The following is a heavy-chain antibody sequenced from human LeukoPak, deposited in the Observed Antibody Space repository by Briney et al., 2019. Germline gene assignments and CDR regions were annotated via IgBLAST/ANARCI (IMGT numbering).Heavy chain of an antibody. CDR1: GFTFSSYS. D-gene: IGHD3-3*01. J-gene: IGHJ4*02. V-gene: IGHV3-21*04. CDR3: AKGVLDYDFWSGYYSWFDY. Sequence: PGGSLRLSCAASGFTFSSYSMNWVRQAPGKGLEWVSSISSSSYIYYADSVKGRFTISRDNAKNSLYLQMNSLRAEDTAVYYCAKGVLDYDFWSGYYSWFDYWGQGTLVTVSS. CDR2: ISSSSYI.